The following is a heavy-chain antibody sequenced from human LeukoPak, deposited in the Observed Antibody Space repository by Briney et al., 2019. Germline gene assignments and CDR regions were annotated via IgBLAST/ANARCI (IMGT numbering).Heavy chain of an antibody. J-gene: IGHJ6*03. CDR3: ARVSRTIIAARQFYYMDV. Sequence: SVKVSCKASGGTFSSYTISWVRQAPRQGLEWMGRIIPIPGIANYAQKFQGRVTITADKSTSTAYMELSSLRSEDTAVYYCARVSRTIIAARQFYYMDVWGKGTTVTVSS. D-gene: IGHD6-6*01. V-gene: IGHV1-69*02. CDR1: GGTFSSYT. CDR2: IIPIPGIA.